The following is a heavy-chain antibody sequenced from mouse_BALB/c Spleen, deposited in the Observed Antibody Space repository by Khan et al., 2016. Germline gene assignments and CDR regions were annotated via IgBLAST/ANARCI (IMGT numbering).Heavy chain of an antibody. CDR3: AEDCCDNNWFAY. CDR2: INTNTGDP. Sequence: QIQLVQSGAELKKPGETVKISCTASGYTFTNYGMNWVKQAPGKGLKWMGWINTNTGDPTYAEEFKGHFAFSLDTSASTAYLHITNLKNEDTATYFCAEDCCDNNWFAYWGQGTLVTVSA. J-gene: IGHJ3*01. CDR1: GYTFTNYG. D-gene: IGHD1-1*01. V-gene: IGHV9-3*02.